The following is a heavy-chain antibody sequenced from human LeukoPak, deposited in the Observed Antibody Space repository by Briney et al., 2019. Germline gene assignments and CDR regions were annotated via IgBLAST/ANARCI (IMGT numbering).Heavy chain of an antibody. D-gene: IGHD3-22*01. J-gene: IGHJ4*02. CDR1: GFTFSSYG. CDR3: AKGSTMHMIVVITEYYFDY. Sequence: GGSLGLSCAASGFTFSSYGMHWVRQAPGKGLEWVAVISYDGSNKYYADSVKGRFSISRDNSKNTLDLQMNSLRAEDTAVYYCAKGSTMHMIVVITEYYFDYWGRGTLVTVSS. CDR2: ISYDGSNK. V-gene: IGHV3-30*18.